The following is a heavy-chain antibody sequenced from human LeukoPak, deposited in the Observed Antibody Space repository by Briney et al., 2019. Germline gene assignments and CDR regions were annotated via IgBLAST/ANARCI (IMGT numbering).Heavy chain of an antibody. CDR2: ISGSSTTI. Sequence: GGSLRLSCAASGFTFSSYSMNWVRQAPGKGLEWVSYISGSSTTIDYADSAKGRFIISRDNAKKSLYLQMNNLRAEDTAVYYCARDQDGAFDYWGQGILVTVSS. V-gene: IGHV3-48*01. J-gene: IGHJ4*02. CDR1: GFTFSSYS. D-gene: IGHD3-10*01. CDR3: ARDQDGAFDY.